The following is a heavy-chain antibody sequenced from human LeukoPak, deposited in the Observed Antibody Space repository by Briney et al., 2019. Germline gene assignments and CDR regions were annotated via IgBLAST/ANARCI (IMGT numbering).Heavy chain of an antibody. J-gene: IGHJ4*02. CDR2: IKQDGSEK. D-gene: IGHD3-9*01. CDR1: GFTFSSYW. CDR3: ARALVRYFDWLLSPVDY. V-gene: IGHV3-7*01. Sequence: GGSLRLSCAASGFTFSSYWMSWVRQAPGKGLEWVANIKQDGSEKYYVDSVKGRFTISRDNAKNSLYLQMNSLRAEDTAVYYCARALVRYFDWLLSPVDYWGQGTLVTVSS.